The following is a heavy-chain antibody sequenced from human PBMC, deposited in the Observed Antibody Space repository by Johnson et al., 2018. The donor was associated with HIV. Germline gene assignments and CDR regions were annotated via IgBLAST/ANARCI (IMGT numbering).Heavy chain of an antibody. CDR1: GFTFSSYG. J-gene: IGHJ3*02. V-gene: IGHV3-30*02. CDR2: IRYDGSTK. D-gene: IGHD1-1*01. Sequence: QVQLVESGGGVVQPGRSLRLSCAASGFTFSSYGMHWVRQAPGKGLEWVAFIRYDGSTKYYADSVKGRFTISRDTSKNTLYLQMNSLRAEDTAVYYCAREELEPDVFDIWGQGTVVTVSS. CDR3: AREELEPDVFDI.